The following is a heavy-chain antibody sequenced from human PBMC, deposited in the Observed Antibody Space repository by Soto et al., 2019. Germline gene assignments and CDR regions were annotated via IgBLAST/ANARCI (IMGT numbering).Heavy chain of an antibody. V-gene: IGHV3-23*01. Sequence: EVQLLESGGGLVHPGGSLRLSCAASGFTFSSYAMSWVRQAPGKGLEWVSAISGSGGSTYYADSVKGRFTISRDNSKNTLYLQMNSLRAEDTAVYYCANGTIPGTNYYYYYGMDVWGQGTTVTVSS. CDR3: ANGTIPGTNYYYYYGMDV. J-gene: IGHJ6*02. D-gene: IGHD3-3*01. CDR2: ISGSGGST. CDR1: GFTFSSYA.